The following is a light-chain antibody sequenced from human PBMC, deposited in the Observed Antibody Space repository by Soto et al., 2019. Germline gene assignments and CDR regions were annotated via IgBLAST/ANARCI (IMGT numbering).Light chain of an antibody. CDR3: QQYYSTLSWT. CDR1: QTIGSN. CDR2: RAS. Sequence: EIVMTQSPATLSLSPGERATLSCRASQTIGSNLAWLQQKPGQAPRLLIYRASTRATGVPARFSGSGSGTDFTLTISSLQAEDVAVYYCQQYYSTLSWTFGQGTKVDIK. V-gene: IGKV3-15*01. J-gene: IGKJ1*01.